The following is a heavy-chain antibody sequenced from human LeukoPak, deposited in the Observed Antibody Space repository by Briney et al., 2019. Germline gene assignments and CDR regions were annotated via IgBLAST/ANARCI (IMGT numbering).Heavy chain of an antibody. CDR2: IIPIFGTA. J-gene: IGHJ4*02. V-gene: IGHV1-69*13. D-gene: IGHD3-22*01. Sequence: SVKVSCKASGGTFSSYAISWVRQAPGQGLEWMGGIIPIFGTANYAQKFQGRVTITADESTSTAYMELSSLRSEDTAVYYCELYYYDSSGYYGDYWGQGTLVTVSS. CDR1: GGTFSSYA. CDR3: ELYYYDSSGYYGDY.